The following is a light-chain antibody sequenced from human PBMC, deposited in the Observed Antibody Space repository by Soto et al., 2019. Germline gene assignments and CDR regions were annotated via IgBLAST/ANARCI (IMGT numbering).Light chain of an antibody. Sequence: EIVMTQSPATLSVSPGERATLSCRASQSVSSNLAWYQQQPGLGPRLLIYGASTRATGIPARFSGRGSGTAFTLAISSLQSEDFAVYYCQQYNNWPPITFGQGTRLAI. CDR1: QSVSSN. CDR3: QQYNNWPPIT. V-gene: IGKV3-15*01. J-gene: IGKJ5*01. CDR2: GAS.